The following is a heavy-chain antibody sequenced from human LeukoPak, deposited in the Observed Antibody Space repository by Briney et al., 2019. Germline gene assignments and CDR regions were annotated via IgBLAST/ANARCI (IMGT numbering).Heavy chain of an antibody. Sequence: GGSLRLSCAASGFTFSSYAMSWVRQAPGKGLEWVSAISGSGGSTYYADSVKGRFTISRDNSKNALYLQMNSLRAEDTAVYYCAKDRGDGYIHFDYWGQGTLVTVSS. J-gene: IGHJ4*02. CDR1: GFTFSSYA. D-gene: IGHD5-24*01. CDR3: AKDRGDGYIHFDY. V-gene: IGHV3-23*01. CDR2: ISGSGGST.